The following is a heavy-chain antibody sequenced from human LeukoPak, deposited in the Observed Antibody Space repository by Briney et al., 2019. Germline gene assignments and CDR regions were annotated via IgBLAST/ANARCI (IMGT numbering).Heavy chain of an antibody. CDR1: GGSISSYY. V-gene: IGHV4-59*01. CDR3: ARSSGSYYHDTKFLFDY. CDR2: IHYSGST. J-gene: IGHJ4*02. D-gene: IGHD1-26*01. Sequence: SETLSLTCTVSGGSISSYYLSWIRQPPGKGLEWIGYIHYSGSTNYNPSLKSRVTISVDTSKNQFSLKLSSVTAADTAVYYCARSSGSYYHDTKFLFDYWGQGTLVTVSS.